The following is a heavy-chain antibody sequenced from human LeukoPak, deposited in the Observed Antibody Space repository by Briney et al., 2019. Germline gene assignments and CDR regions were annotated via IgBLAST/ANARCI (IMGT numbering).Heavy chain of an antibody. CDR3: AGSSYSSGWYGY. CDR2: MNPNSGNT. D-gene: IGHD6-19*01. J-gene: IGHJ4*02. Sequence: ASVKVSCKASGYTFTSYDINWVRQATGQGLEWMGWMNPNSGNTGYAQKFQGRVTMTRNTSISTAYTELSSLRSEDTAVYYCAGSSYSSGWYGYWGQGTLVTVSS. V-gene: IGHV1-8*02. CDR1: GYTFTSYD.